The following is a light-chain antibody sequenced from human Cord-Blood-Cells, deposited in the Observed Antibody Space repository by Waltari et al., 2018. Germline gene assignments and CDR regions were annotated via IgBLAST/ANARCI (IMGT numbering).Light chain of an antibody. CDR1: SSNIGSND. V-gene: IGLV1-47*01. CDR2: RNN. CDR3: AGWDDSLSGRV. Sequence: QSVLTQPPSASGTPGQRVTISCSGSSSNIGSNDVYWSQQLPGTAPKLPIYRNNQRPSGVPDRFAGSKSGTSVSLAISGRRSEDEADYYCAGWDDSLSGRVFGGGTKLTVL. J-gene: IGLJ3*02.